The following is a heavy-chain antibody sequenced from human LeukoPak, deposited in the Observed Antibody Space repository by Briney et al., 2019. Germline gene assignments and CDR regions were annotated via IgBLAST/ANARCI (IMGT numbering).Heavy chain of an antibody. CDR3: ARTVNRNFNRFEP. Sequence: PSETLSLTCPVSGGSVSSGSHYWSWIRQPPGKGLEWIGHVYYSGSTSYNPSLKGRVTISVDTSKNHFSLELYSVTAADTAVYYRARTVNRNFNRFEPWGQGTLVTVSS. J-gene: IGHJ5*01. CDR2: VYYSGST. CDR1: GGSVSSGSHY. V-gene: IGHV4-61*03. D-gene: IGHD4-17*01.